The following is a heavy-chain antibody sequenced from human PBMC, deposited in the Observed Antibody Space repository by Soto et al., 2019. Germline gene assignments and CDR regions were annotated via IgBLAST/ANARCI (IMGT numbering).Heavy chain of an antibody. V-gene: IGHV4-4*01. D-gene: IGHD3-22*01. Sequence: QVQLQESGPGLVKPSGTLSLTCAVSGGSISSSNWWSWVRQPPGKGLEWIGEIYHSGSTNYNPSLKSRVTISVDKSKNQFSLKLSSVTAADTAVYCCASNYYDSSGYYRYFDYWGQGTLVTVSS. CDR1: GGSISSSNW. J-gene: IGHJ4*02. CDR2: IYHSGST. CDR3: ASNYYDSSGYYRYFDY.